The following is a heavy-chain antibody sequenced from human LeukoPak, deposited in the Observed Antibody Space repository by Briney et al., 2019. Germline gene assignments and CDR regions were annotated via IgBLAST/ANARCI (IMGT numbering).Heavy chain of an antibody. J-gene: IGHJ4*02. D-gene: IGHD5-24*01. CDR1: GGSFSGYY. Sequence: SETLSLTCAVYGGSFSGYYWSWIRQPPGKGLEWIGEINHSGSTNYNPSLKSRVTISVDTSKNQFSLKLSSVTTADTAVYYCARGRERDGYPTNFDYWGQGTLVTVSS. CDR3: ARGRERDGYPTNFDY. V-gene: IGHV4-34*01. CDR2: INHSGST.